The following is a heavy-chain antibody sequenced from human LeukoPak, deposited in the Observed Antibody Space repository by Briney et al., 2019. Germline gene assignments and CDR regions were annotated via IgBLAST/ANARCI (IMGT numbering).Heavy chain of an antibody. CDR3: AREPLYYDILTGYSPWDYYGMDV. CDR2: IWYDGSNK. CDR1: GFTFSSYG. J-gene: IGHJ6*04. D-gene: IGHD3-9*01. V-gene: IGHV3-33*01. Sequence: PGRSLRLSCAASGFTFSSYGMHWVRQAPGKGLEWVAVIWYDGSNKYYADSVKGRFTISRDNSKNTLYLQMNSLRAEDTAVYYCAREPLYYDILTGYSPWDYYGMDVWGKGTTVTVSP.